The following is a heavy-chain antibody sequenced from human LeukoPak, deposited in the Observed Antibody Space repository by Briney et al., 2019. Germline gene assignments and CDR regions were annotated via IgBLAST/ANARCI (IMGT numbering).Heavy chain of an antibody. V-gene: IGHV5-51*01. CDR2: IFPGDSDT. CDR3: ASEYCSGGNCYFDY. J-gene: IGHJ4*02. D-gene: IGHD2-15*01. CDR1: EYSVATYW. Sequence: GDCPKISCKGSEYSVATYWIGWVRQMPGQGLEWMGIIFPGDSDTRYSPSFQGQVTISADKSISTDYLQWSSLKASDTAIYYCASEYCSGGNCYFDYWGQGTLVTVS.